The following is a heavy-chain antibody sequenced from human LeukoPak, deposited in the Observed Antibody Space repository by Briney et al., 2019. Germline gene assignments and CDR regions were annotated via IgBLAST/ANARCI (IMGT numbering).Heavy chain of an antibody. D-gene: IGHD1-1*01. Sequence: PGGSLRLSCAASGFTFSNYAINWIRQPPGKGLEWIGEITRSGFINYNPTLKSRVTISVDRSKNQFSVRLSSVTAADTAVYYCARAEQELDTKYYIYFYYMDVWGKGTTVTVSS. CDR3: ARAEQELDTKYYIYFYYMDV. J-gene: IGHJ6*03. CDR2: ITRSGFI. V-gene: IGHV4-34*01. CDR1: GFTFSNYA.